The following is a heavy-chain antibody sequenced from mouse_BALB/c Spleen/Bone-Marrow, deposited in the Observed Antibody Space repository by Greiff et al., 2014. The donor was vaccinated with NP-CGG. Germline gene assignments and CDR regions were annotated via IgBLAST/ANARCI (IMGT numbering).Heavy chain of an antibody. J-gene: IGHJ4*01. CDR2: IDLYNGGT. CDR3: ARLGDGYYDALDY. D-gene: IGHD2-3*01. V-gene: IGHV1S135*01. Sequence: SLEXXXYIDLYNGGTSYNQKFKGKATLTVDKSSSTAYMHXXSLTSEDSAVYYCARLGDGYYDALDYWGQGTSVTVSS.